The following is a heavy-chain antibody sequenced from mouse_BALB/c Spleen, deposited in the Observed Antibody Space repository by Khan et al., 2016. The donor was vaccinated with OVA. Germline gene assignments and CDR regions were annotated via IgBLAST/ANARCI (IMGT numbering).Heavy chain of an antibody. CDR1: GYSFTDYI. J-gene: IGHJ3*01. CDR2: IYPGSGSI. Sequence: QVQLQQSGPELVKPGASVKMSCKASGYSFTDYIISWVKRRTGQGLQWIGEIYPGSGSIYSNETFKGKATLTADKSSNTAYMQLSSLTSEDSAVYFCARRDYGSSYPGFVYWGQGTLVTVSA. D-gene: IGHD1-1*01. CDR3: ARRDYGSSYPGFVY. V-gene: IGHV1-77*01.